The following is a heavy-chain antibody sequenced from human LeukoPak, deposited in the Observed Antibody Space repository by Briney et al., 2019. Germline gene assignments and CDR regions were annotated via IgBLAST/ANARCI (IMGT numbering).Heavy chain of an antibody. CDR1: GFTFSSYA. Sequence: GGSLRLSCAASGFTFSSYAMTWVRQAPGKGLGWVSTMSISGDHTYYTDSVKGRFTISRDSSKNTLYLQMNSLRAEDTAVYYCAREHPETFGPDYWGQGTLVTVSS. J-gene: IGHJ4*02. V-gene: IGHV3-23*01. CDR2: MSISGDHT. CDR3: AREHPETFGPDY. D-gene: IGHD3-16*01.